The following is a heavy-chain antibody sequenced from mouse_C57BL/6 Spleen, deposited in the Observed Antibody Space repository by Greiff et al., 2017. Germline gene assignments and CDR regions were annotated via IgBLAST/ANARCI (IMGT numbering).Heavy chain of an antibody. Sequence: EVQRVESGTVLARPGASVKMSCKTSGYTFTSYWMHWVKQRPGQGLEWIGAIYPGNSDTSYNQKFKGKAKLTVVTSASTAYMELSSLTYEDSAVYYCTRSSVPYDYDYFGCWGQSTTLTVSS. CDR2: IYPGNSDT. V-gene: IGHV1-5*01. J-gene: IGHJ2*01. CDR1: GYTFTSYW. CDR3: TRSSVPYDYDYFGC. D-gene: IGHD2-4*01.